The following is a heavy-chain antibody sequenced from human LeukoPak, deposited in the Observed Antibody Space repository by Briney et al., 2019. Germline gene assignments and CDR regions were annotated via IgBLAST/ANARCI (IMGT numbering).Heavy chain of an antibody. V-gene: IGHV4-59*01. CDR2: IYYSGNT. D-gene: IGHD6-13*01. J-gene: IGHJ4*02. Sequence: PSETLSLTCTVSGGSISSYYWSWIRQPPGKGLEWIGYIYYSGNTNYNPSLKSRVTISVDTSKNQFSLKLSSVTAADTAVYYCARGGRYSSSWPLDYWGQGTLVTVSS. CDR3: ARGGRYSSSWPLDY. CDR1: GGSISSYY.